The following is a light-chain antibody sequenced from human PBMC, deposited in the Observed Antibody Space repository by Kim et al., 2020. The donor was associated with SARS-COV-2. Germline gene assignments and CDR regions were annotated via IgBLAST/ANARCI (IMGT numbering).Light chain of an antibody. CDR3: QQYDNAPIT. CDR2: RAT. CDR1: QDIKTF. V-gene: IGKV1-16*02. J-gene: IGKJ5*01. Sequence: TQMTQSPSSLSASVGDTVTINCRASQDIKTFLGWFQQRPGKAPRPLIYRATTLHSEVPSKFSGSGSGTEFVLTIKSLQPEDSATYYCQQYDNAPITFGQGTRLEIK.